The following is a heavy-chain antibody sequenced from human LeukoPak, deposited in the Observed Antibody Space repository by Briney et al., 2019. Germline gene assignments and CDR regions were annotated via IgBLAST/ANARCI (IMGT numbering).Heavy chain of an antibody. D-gene: IGHD5-18*01. CDR2: IYYSRST. J-gene: IGHJ5*02. V-gene: IGHV4-59*08. Sequence: SETLSLTCTVSGGSISSYYWSWIRQPPGKGLEWIGYIYYSRSTNYTPSLKSRVTISVDTSKNQFSLKLSSVTAADTAVYYCARHGDVQLWLPYNWFDPWGQGTLVTVSS. CDR1: GGSISSYY. CDR3: ARHGDVQLWLPYNWFDP.